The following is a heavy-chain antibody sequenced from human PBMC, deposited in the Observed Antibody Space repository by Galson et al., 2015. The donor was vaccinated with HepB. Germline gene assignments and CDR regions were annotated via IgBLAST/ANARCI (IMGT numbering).Heavy chain of an antibody. CDR3: AKDLSTYYYDSSGYSDY. Sequence: SLRLSCAASGFTSSSYGMHWVRQAPGKGLEWVAVISYDGSNKYYADSVKGRFTVSRDNSKNTLYLQMNSLRAEDTAVYYCAKDLSTYYYDSSGYSDYWGQGTLVTVSS. CDR2: ISYDGSNK. J-gene: IGHJ4*02. CDR1: GFTSSSYG. D-gene: IGHD3-22*01. V-gene: IGHV3-30*18.